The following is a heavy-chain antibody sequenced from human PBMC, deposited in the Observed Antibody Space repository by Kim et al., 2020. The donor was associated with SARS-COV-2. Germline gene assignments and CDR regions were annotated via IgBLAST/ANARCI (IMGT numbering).Heavy chain of an antibody. CDR1: GFTFSSYA. CDR3: AKLIRQSSSLLWFGELLDYFDY. V-gene: IGHV3-23*03. CDR2: IYSGGSST. D-gene: IGHD3-10*01. J-gene: IGHJ4*02. Sequence: GGSLRLSCAASGFTFSSYAMSWVRQAPGKGLEWVSVIYSGGSSTYYADSVKGRFTISRDNSKNTLYLQMNSLRAEDTAVYYCAKLIRQSSSLLWFGELLDYFDYWGQGTLVTVSS.